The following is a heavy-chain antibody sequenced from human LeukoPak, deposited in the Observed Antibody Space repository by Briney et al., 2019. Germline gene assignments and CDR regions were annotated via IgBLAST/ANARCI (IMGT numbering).Heavy chain of an antibody. D-gene: IGHD6-19*01. V-gene: IGHV3-43*01. CDR2: ISWDGGTT. Sequence: GGSLRLSCVASGFTFDDYTVPWVRQVPGKGLEWVSLISWDGGTTYYADSVKGRFTISRDNAKNSLFLQMNSLRDEDTAVYYCAAGRGWIFDRWGQGTLVTVSS. CDR1: GFTFDDYT. J-gene: IGHJ4*02. CDR3: AAGRGWIFDR.